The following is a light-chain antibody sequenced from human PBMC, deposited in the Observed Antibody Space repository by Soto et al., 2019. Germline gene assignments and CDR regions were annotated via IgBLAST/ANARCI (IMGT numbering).Light chain of an antibody. J-gene: IGKJ1*01. CDR1: QSISAW. CDR2: KAS. CDR3: QKYNDYSWK. V-gene: IGKV1-5*03. Sequence: DIQVTHSPSTLSASVVDRVSINFLASQSISAWLAWYQQRPGKAPRLLIYKASTLEIGVPSRFSGSGSGTEFTLTISSLQPDDVAIYYCQKYNDYSWKFGQGTKVDIK.